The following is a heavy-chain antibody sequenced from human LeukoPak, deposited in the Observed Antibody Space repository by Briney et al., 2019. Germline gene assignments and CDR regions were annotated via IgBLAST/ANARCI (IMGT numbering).Heavy chain of an antibody. V-gene: IGHV3-7*04. Sequence: PRGSLRLSCVASGFPFSSYWMTWVRQAPGKGLEWVANIKQDGSKKSYVDSVKGRFTISRDNAKNSLYLQMNSLRAEDTAIYYCTRVGYIDEGIDYWGQGTLVTVSS. D-gene: IGHD5-24*01. CDR3: TRVGYIDEGIDY. J-gene: IGHJ4*02. CDR1: GFPFSSYW. CDR2: IKQDGSKK.